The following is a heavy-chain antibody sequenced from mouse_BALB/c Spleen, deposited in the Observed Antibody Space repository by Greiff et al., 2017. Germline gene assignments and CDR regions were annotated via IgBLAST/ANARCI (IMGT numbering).Heavy chain of an antibody. D-gene: IGHD4-1*01. J-gene: IGHJ4*01. CDR2: IWAGGST. V-gene: IGHV2-9*02. CDR1: GFSLTSYG. Sequence: QVQLKESGPGLVAPSQSLSITCTVSGFSLTSYGVHWVRQPPGKGLEWLGVIWAGGSTNYNSALMSRLSISKDNSKSQVFLKMNSLQTDDTAMYYCARLLTGTKYAMDYWGQGTSVTVSS. CDR3: ARLLTGTKYAMDY.